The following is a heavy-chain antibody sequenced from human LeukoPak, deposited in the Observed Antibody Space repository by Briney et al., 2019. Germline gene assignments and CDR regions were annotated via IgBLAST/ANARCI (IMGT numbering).Heavy chain of an antibody. CDR2: ISAYNGNT. D-gene: IGHD3-10*01. J-gene: IGHJ4*02. CDR1: GNTFTSYY. V-gene: IGHV1-18*04. CDR3: ATHVIGVDY. Sequence: ASVKVSCKASGNTFTSYYIHWVRQAPGQGLEWMGWISAYNGNTNYAQKLQGRVTMTTDTSTSTAYMELRSLRSDDTAVYYCATHVIGVDYWGQGTLVTVSS.